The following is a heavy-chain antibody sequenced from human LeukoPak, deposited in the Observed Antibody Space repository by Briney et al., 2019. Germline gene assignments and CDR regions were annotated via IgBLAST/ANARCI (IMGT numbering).Heavy chain of an antibody. J-gene: IGHJ6*03. CDR1: GGSISSYY. CDR2: IYYSGST. CDR3: ARETSQEGAHYMDV. D-gene: IGHD3-16*01. V-gene: IGHV4-59*12. Sequence: SETLSLTCTVSGGSISSYYWSWLRQPPGKGLEWIGYIYYSGSTNYNPSLKSRVTMSVDTSKNQFSLKLSSVTAADTAVYYCARETSQEGAHYMDVWGKGTTVTISS.